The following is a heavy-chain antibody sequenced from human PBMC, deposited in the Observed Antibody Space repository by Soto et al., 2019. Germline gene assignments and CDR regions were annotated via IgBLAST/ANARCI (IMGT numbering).Heavy chain of an antibody. D-gene: IGHD3-16*02. CDR1: GFTFSGYA. V-gene: IGHV3-23*01. CDR2: ISSNGGNT. J-gene: IGHJ4*02. Sequence: EVQLLESGGGLLQPGGSLSLSCAASGFTFSGYAMNWVRQAPGKGLEWVSGISSNGGNTDYRDSVKGRFTISRDSSKHTLYLQMTSLTAEDTAVYYCARRMITFGGVIGNFDYWGQGTLVTVSS. CDR3: ARRMITFGGVIGNFDY.